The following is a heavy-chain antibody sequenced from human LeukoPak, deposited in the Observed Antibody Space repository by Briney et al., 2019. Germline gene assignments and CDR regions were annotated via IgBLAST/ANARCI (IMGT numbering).Heavy chain of an antibody. J-gene: IGHJ4*02. Sequence: ASVKVSCKASGYTFTSYYMHWVRQAPGQGLEWMGIINPSGGSTSYAQKFQGRVTMTRDTSTSTVYMELSSLRSEDTAVYYCARGGRTGYCGSGSYYNPFDYWGQGTLVTVSS. V-gene: IGHV1-46*01. CDR2: INPSGGST. D-gene: IGHD3-10*01. CDR1: GYTFTSYY. CDR3: ARGGRTGYCGSGSYYNPFDY.